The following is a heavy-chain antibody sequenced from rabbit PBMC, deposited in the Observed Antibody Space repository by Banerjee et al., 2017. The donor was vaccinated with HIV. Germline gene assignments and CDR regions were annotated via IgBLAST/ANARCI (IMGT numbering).Heavy chain of an antibody. Sequence: QEQLEESGGDLVKPEGSLTFTCTASGFSFTNKYVMCWVRQAPGKGLEWIGLSYTCSGSTYYSSWAIGQFTISKTSLTTLTLQITILTAADTATYFCARDFACVIGWNFNFWGQATLVTVS. J-gene: IGHJ3*01. CDR1: GFSFTNKYV. CDR2: SYTCSGST. D-gene: IGHD1-1*01. CDR3: ARDFACVIGWNFNF. V-gene: IGHV1S45*01.